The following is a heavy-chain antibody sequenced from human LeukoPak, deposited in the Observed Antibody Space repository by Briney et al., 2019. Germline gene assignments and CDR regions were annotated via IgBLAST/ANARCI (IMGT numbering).Heavy chain of an antibody. CDR2: ISAYNGNT. CDR3: ARDLEYSSSSGPNWFDP. CDR1: GYTFTSYG. J-gene: IGHJ5*02. V-gene: IGHV1-18*01. D-gene: IGHD6-6*01. Sequence: ASVKVTCKASGYTFTSYGFSWMRQAPGQGLEWMGWISAYNGNTNYAQKLQGRDTMTTDTSTSTAYMELRSLRSDDTAVYYCARDLEYSSSSGPNWFDPWGQGTLVTVSS.